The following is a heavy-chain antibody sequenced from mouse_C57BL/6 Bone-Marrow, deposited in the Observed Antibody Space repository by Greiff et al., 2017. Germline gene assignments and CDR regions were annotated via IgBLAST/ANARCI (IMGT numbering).Heavy chain of an antibody. D-gene: IGHD2-5*01. CDR3: ARARYNNYPYYFDY. Sequence: QVQLQQSGAELVRPGTSVKVSCKASGYAFTNYLIEWVKQRPGQGLEWIGVINPGSGGTNYNEKFKGKATLTADKSYSTAYMQLSSLTSEDSAVYFWARARYNNYPYYFDYWGQGTTLTVSS. CDR2: INPGSGGT. CDR1: GYAFTNYL. V-gene: IGHV1-54*01. J-gene: IGHJ2*01.